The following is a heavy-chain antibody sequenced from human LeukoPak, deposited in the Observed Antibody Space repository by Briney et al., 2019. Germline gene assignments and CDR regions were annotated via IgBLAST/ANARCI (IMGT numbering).Heavy chain of an antibody. D-gene: IGHD4-17*01. CDR1: AGSISSSSYY. Sequence: SETLSLTCSVFAGSISSSSYYWSWIRQPPGKGLEWIGYIYYSGSTNYNPSLKSRVTISVDTSKNQFSLKLSSVTAADTAVYYCARDFARYDYGDYVHKHNWFDPWGQGTLVTVSS. CDR3: ARDFARYDYGDYVHKHNWFDP. J-gene: IGHJ5*02. CDR2: IYYSGST. V-gene: IGHV4-61*01.